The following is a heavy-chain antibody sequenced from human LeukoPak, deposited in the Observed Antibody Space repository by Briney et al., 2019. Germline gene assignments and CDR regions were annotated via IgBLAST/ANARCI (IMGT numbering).Heavy chain of an antibody. CDR3: ARGLSGSYYMVRYYYMDV. V-gene: IGHV1-2*02. CDR2: INPNSGGT. CDR1: GYTFTGYY. J-gene: IGHJ6*03. Sequence: ASVKVSCKASGYTFTGYYMHWVRQAPGQGLEWMGWINPNSGGTNYAQKFQGRVTMTRDTSISKAYMELSRLRSDDTAVYYCARGLSGSYYMVRYYYMDVWGKGTTVTVSS. D-gene: IGHD3-10*01.